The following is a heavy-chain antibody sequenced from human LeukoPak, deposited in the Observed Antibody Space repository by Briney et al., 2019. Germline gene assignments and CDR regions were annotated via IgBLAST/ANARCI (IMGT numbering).Heavy chain of an antibody. Sequence: ASVKVSCKASGGTFSSYAISWVRQAPGQGLEWMGRIIPIFGTANYAQKFQGRVTITTDESTSTAYMELSSLRSEDTAVYHCAREGRGYSYGQVESWFDPWGQGTLVTVSS. CDR3: AREGRGYSYGQVESWFDP. V-gene: IGHV1-69*05. D-gene: IGHD5-18*01. J-gene: IGHJ5*02. CDR2: IIPIFGTA. CDR1: GGTFSSYA.